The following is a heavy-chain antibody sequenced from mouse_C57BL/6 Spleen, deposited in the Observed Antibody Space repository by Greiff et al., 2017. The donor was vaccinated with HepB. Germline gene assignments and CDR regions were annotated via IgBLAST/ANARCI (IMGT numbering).Heavy chain of an antibody. J-gene: IGHJ4*01. Sequence: EVQLVESGPGLVKPSQSLSLTCSVTGYSITSGYYWNWIRQFPGNKLEWMGYISYDGSNNYNPSLKNRISITRDTSKNQFFLKLNSVTTEDTATYYCARDRHYYAMDYWGQGTSVTVSS. V-gene: IGHV3-6*01. CDR1: GYSITSGYY. CDR3: ARDRHYYAMDY. CDR2: ISYDGSN.